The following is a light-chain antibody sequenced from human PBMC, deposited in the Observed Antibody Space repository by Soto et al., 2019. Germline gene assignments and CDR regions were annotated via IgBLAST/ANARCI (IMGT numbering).Light chain of an antibody. V-gene: IGKV1-5*03. J-gene: IGKJ1*01. CDR3: QQYYTYYRT. CDR1: QSISSW. Sequence: DIQMTQSPSTLSASVGDRFTITCRASQSISSWLAWYQQKPGQAPKLLIYKASSLQSGVPSRFSGSGSGPEFTLTISSLQPDDFATYYCQQYYTYYRTFGQGTKVDIK. CDR2: KAS.